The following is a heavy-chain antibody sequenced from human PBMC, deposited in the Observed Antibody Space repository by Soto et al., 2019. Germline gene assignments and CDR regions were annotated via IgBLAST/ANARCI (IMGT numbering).Heavy chain of an antibody. CDR2: MNPNSGNT. CDR1: GYTFTSYD. Sequence: QVQLVQSGAEVKKPGASVKVSCKASGYTFTSYDINWVRQATGQGLEWMGWMNPNSGNTGYAQKFQGRVTMTRNTSTSTAYMELSSLRSEDTAVYYCAGENYYGSGRGSWFDPWGQGTLVTVSS. CDR3: AGENYYGSGRGSWFDP. V-gene: IGHV1-8*01. J-gene: IGHJ5*02. D-gene: IGHD3-10*01.